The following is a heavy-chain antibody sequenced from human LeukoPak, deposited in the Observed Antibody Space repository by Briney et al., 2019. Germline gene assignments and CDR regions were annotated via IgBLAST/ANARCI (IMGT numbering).Heavy chain of an antibody. CDR3: ARDWGSEGYYFDY. Sequence: GGSLRLSCAASGNYWMHWVRQAPGKGLVWVSHINSDGSWTSYADSVKGRFTISKDNAKNTVYLQMNNLRAEDTAVYYCARDWGSEGYYFDYWGQGTLVTVSS. D-gene: IGHD3-16*01. J-gene: IGHJ4*02. CDR1: GNYW. V-gene: IGHV3-74*01. CDR2: INSDGSWT.